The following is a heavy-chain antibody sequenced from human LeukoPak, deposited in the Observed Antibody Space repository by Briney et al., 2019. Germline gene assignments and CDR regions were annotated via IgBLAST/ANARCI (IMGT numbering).Heavy chain of an antibody. V-gene: IGHV3-48*04. Sequence: GGSLRLSCAGSGFTFSSYSMNWVRQAPGKGLEWVSYISSSSNSIYSADSVKGRFTISRDNAKNSLYLQMNSLRAEDTALYYCARDGYDSSGYLYYFDYWGQGTLVTVSS. CDR3: ARDGYDSSGYLYYFDY. J-gene: IGHJ4*02. CDR1: GFTFSSYS. D-gene: IGHD3-22*01. CDR2: ISSSSNSI.